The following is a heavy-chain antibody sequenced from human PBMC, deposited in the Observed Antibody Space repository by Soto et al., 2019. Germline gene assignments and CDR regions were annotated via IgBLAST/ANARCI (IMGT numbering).Heavy chain of an antibody. Sequence: SETLSLTCTVSGGSISSGGYYWSWIRQHPGKGLEWIGYIYYSGNTYYNPSLKSRITISVDMSKNQVSLRLTSVTAADTAVYYCARDSPYYSGMDVWGQGTTVTVSS. CDR3: ARDSPYYSGMDV. J-gene: IGHJ6*02. CDR1: GGSISSGGYY. CDR2: IYYSGNT. V-gene: IGHV4-31*03.